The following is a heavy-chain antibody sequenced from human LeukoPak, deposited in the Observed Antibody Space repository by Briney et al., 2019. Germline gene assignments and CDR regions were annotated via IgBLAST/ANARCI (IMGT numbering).Heavy chain of an antibody. D-gene: IGHD6-13*01. CDR2: IYYSGST. CDR1: GGSISSSGYY. Sequence: SETLSLTCTVSGGSISSSGYYWGWIRQPPGKGLEWIGSIYYSGSTYYNPSLKSRVTISVDTSKNQFSLKLSSVTAADTAVYYCARSSAAGIDYWGQGTLVTVSS. V-gene: IGHV4-39*07. J-gene: IGHJ4*02. CDR3: ARSSAAGIDY.